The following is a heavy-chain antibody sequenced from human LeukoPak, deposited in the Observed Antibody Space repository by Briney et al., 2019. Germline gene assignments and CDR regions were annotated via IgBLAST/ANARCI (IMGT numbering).Heavy chain of an antibody. Sequence: SETLSLTCTVSGGSISSYYWSWIRQPPGKGLEWIGYIYYSGSTNYNSSLKSRVTISVDTSKNQFSLKLSSVTAADTAVYYCARVAADSWNDFDYWGQGTLVTVSS. V-gene: IGHV4-59*01. J-gene: IGHJ4*02. D-gene: IGHD1-1*01. CDR1: GGSISSYY. CDR3: ARVAADSWNDFDY. CDR2: IYYSGST.